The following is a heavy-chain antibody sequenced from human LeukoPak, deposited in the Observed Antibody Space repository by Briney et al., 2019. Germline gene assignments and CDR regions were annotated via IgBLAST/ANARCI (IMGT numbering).Heavy chain of an antibody. CDR2: INPSGGST. J-gene: IGHJ6*02. Sequence: ASVKVSCKASGYTFTSYYMHWVRQAPGQGLEWMGIINPSGGSTSYAQKFQGRVTMTRDTSTSTVYMELSSLRSEDTAVYYCARVRSWYYDFWSGAGYYYGMDVWGQGTTVTVSS. V-gene: IGHV1-46*01. CDR1: GYTFTSYY. D-gene: IGHD3-3*01. CDR3: ARVRSWYYDFWSGAGYYYGMDV.